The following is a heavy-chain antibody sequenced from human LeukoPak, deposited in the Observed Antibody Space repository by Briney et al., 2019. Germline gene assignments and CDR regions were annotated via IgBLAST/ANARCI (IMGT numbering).Heavy chain of an antibody. CDR3: ARQGIAAVQRDY. D-gene: IGHD6-13*01. CDR2: IYHSGST. CDR1: GYSISSGYY. Sequence: PSETLSLTCAVSGYSISSGYYWGWIRQPPGKGPEWIGSIYHSGSTYYNPSLKSRVTISVDTSKNQFSLKLSSVTAADTAVYYCARQGIAAVQRDYWGQGTLVTVSS. V-gene: IGHV4-38-2*01. J-gene: IGHJ4*02.